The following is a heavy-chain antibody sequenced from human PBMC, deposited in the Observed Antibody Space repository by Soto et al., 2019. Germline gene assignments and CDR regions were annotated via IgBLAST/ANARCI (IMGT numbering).Heavy chain of an antibody. CDR2: MNPNSGNT. D-gene: IGHD6-19*01. V-gene: IGHV1-8*01. CDR3: ARDPIAVAGTRAFDI. CDR1: GYTFTSYD. J-gene: IGHJ3*02. Sequence: ASVKVSCKASGYTFTSYDINWVRQATGQGLEWMGWMNPNSGNTGYAQKFQGRVTMTRNTSISTAYMELSSLRSGDTAVYYCARDPIAVAGTRAFDIWGQGTMVTVSS.